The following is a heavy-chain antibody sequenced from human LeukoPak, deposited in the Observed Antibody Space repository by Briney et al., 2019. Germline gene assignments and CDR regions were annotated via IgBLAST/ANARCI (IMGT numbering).Heavy chain of an antibody. CDR1: GFTFTNYW. V-gene: IGHV3-7*01. CDR3: ARDRVWTVLY. CDR2: INQDGSEQ. J-gene: IGHJ4*02. Sequence: GGSLRLSCAASGFTFTNYWMSWVRQAPGKGLEWVANINQDGSEQYYVDSVKGRFTISRDSAKNSLYLQMNSLRAEDTAVYYCARDRVWTVLYWGQGTLVTVSS. D-gene: IGHD6-13*01.